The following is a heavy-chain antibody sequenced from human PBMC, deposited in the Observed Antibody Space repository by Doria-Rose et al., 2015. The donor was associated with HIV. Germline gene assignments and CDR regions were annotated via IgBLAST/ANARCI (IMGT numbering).Heavy chain of an antibody. D-gene: IGHD6-13*01. Sequence: FSSHWMHWVRQVPGKGLAWVSRINSDGSNTSYADSVKGRFTISRDNAKNTLYLQMNSLRAEDTAVYYCASIAAAGAFDYWGQGTLVTVSS. CDR1: FSSHW. J-gene: IGHJ4*02. V-gene: IGHV3-74*01. CDR3: ASIAAAGAFDY. CDR2: INSDGSNT.